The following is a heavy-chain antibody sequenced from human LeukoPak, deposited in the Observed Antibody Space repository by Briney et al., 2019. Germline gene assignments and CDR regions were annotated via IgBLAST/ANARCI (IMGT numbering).Heavy chain of an antibody. CDR3: ARKGIVTGGWFDP. D-gene: IGHD2-15*01. Sequence: GGSLRLSCAASGFTFSSYAMSWVRQAPGKGLEWVSVIYSGGSTYYADSVKGRFTISGDNSKNTLYLQMNSLRAEDTAVYYCARKGIVTGGWFDPWGQGTLVTVSS. CDR2: IYSGGST. CDR1: GFTFSSYA. J-gene: IGHJ5*02. V-gene: IGHV3-53*01.